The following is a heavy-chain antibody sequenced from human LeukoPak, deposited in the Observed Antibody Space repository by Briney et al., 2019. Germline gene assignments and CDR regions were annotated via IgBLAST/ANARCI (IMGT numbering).Heavy chain of an antibody. CDR3: ARGYYYDSSGYPDY. V-gene: IGHV5-51*01. Sequence: GASLKISCKGSGSTFTSYLIGWVRQMPGKGLEWMGIIYPGDSDTRYSPSFQGQVTISADKSINAAYLQWSTLKASDTAMYYCARGYYYDSSGYPDYWGQGTLVTVSS. CDR2: IYPGDSDT. D-gene: IGHD3-22*01. CDR1: GSTFTSYL. J-gene: IGHJ4*02.